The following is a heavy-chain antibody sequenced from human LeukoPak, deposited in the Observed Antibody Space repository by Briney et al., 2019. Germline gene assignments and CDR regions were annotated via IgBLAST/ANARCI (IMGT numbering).Heavy chain of an antibody. CDR1: GCSVSSDSYY. D-gene: IGHD3-10*01. CDR3: ARDASGYYGSGSYHYYYYGMDV. Sequence: SETLSLTCMVSGCSVSSDSYYWSWIRQPPGKGLEWIGYIYYSGSTNYNPSLKSRVTISVDKSKNQFSLKLSSVTAADTAVYYCARDASGYYGSGSYHYYYYGMDVWGKGTTVTVSS. V-gene: IGHV4-61*01. CDR2: IYYSGST. J-gene: IGHJ6*04.